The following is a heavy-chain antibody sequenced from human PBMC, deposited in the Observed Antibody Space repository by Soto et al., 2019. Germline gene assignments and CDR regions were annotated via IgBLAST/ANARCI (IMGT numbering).Heavy chain of an antibody. CDR2: IYYSGST. D-gene: IGHD3-16*02. J-gene: IGHJ6*03. Sequence: SETLSLTCTVSGGSISSYYWSWIRQPPGKGLEWIGYIYYSGSTNYNPSLKSRVTISVDTSKNQFSLKLSSVTAADTAVYYCARDQSADDYFWGSYRPIYYYYYYMAVWGKGTTVPVSS. CDR3: ARDQSADDYFWGSYRPIYYYYYYMAV. V-gene: IGHV4-59*01. CDR1: GGSISSYY.